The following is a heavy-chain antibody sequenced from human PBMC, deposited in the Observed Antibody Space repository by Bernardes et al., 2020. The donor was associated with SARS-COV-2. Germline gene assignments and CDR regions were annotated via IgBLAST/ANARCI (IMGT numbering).Heavy chain of an antibody. J-gene: IGHJ6*03. Sequence: ASVKISCKASGYTFTGYYMHWVRQAPGQGLEWMGWINPNSGGTNYAQKLQGRVTMTRDTSISTAYMELSRLRSDDTAVYYCARVGAFDFWTGYYMDVWGKGTTVTVSS. CDR3: ARVGAFDFWTGYYMDV. CDR2: INPNSGGT. CDR1: GYTFTGYY. V-gene: IGHV1-2*02. D-gene: IGHD3-3*01.